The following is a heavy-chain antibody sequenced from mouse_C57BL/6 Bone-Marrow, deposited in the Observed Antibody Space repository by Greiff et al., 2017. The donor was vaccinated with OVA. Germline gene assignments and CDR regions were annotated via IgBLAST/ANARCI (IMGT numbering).Heavy chain of an antibody. Sequence: VQLQQSGPVLVKPGASVKLSCKASGYTFTDYYMNWVKQSHGKSLEWIGVINPYNGGTSYNQKFKGKATLTVDKSSSTAYMELNSLTSEDSAVYYCARDSSGWYWGQGTTLTVSS. V-gene: IGHV1-19*01. CDR3: ARDSSGWY. CDR2: INPYNGGT. J-gene: IGHJ2*01. D-gene: IGHD3-2*02. CDR1: GYTFTDYY.